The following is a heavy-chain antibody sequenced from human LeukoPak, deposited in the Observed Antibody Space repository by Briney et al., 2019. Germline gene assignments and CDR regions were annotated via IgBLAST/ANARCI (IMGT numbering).Heavy chain of an antibody. CDR3: AREQRVGAIDY. CDR2: SYYSGIT. Sequence: NPSQTLSLTCTVSGGSISSGGYYWIWLRQHPGKGLEWIGYSYYSGITYYNPSLKSLATISVDTSKNQFSLKLSSVSAADTAVYYCAREQRVGAIDYWGQGTLVTVSS. J-gene: IGHJ4*02. V-gene: IGHV4-31*01. CDR1: GGSISSGGYY. D-gene: IGHD1-26*01.